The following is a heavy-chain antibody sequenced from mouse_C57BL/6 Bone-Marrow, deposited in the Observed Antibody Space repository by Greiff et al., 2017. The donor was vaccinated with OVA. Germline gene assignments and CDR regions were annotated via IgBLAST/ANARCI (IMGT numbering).Heavy chain of an antibody. D-gene: IGHD1-1*01. CDR2: IRLKSDNYAT. CDR1: GFTFSNYW. Sequence: DVKLVESGGGLVQPGGSMKLSCVASGFTFSNYWMNWVRQSPEKGLEWVAQIRLKSDNYATHYAESVKGRFTISRDDSKSSVYLQMNNLRAEDTGIYYCLRGLLRGYFDYWGQGTTLTVSS. J-gene: IGHJ2*01. CDR3: LRGLLRGYFDY. V-gene: IGHV6-3*01.